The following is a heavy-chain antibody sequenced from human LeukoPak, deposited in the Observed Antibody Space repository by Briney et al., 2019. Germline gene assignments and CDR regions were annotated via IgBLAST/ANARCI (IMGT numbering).Heavy chain of an antibody. J-gene: IGHJ4*02. V-gene: IGHV3-23*01. CDR2: ISGSGGST. D-gene: IGHD3-3*01. CDR1: GFTFSSYA. Sequence: GGSLRLSCAASGFTFSSYAMSWVRQAPGKGLEWVSAISGSGGSTYYADSVKGRFTISRDNSKNTLYLQMNSLRAEDTAVYYCAKEGEAIFGVAKYFDYWGQGTLVTVSS. CDR3: AKEGEAIFGVAKYFDY.